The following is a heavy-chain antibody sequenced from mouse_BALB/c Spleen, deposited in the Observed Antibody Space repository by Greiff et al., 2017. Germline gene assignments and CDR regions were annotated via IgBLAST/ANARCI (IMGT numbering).Heavy chain of an antibody. J-gene: IGHJ3*01. V-gene: IGHV8-12*01. D-gene: IGHD2-3*01. CDR1: GFSLSTSGMG. CDR3: ARREDGYGMAY. CDR2: IYWDDDK. Sequence: QVQLKESGPGILQPSQTLSLTCSFSGFSLSTSGMGVSWIRQPSGKGLEWLAHIYWDDDKRYNPSLKSRLTISKDTSRNQVFLKITSVDTADTATYYCARREDGYGMAYWGQGTLVTVSA.